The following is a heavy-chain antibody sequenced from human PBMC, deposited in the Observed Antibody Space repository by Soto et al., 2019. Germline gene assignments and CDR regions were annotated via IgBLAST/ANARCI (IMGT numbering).Heavy chain of an antibody. CDR1: GFTFGDYA. J-gene: IGHJ5*02. Sequence: EVQLVESGGGLVKPGRSLRLSCTASGFTFGDYAMSWFRQAPGKGLEWVGFIRSKAYGGTTHYAASMKGRFTISRDDSKSIAYLQMNSLKTEDTAVYYCSTNYYDSSGYDNWFDPWGQGTLVTVSS. V-gene: IGHV3-49*05. CDR3: STNYYDSSGYDNWFDP. CDR2: IRSKAYGGTT. D-gene: IGHD3-22*01.